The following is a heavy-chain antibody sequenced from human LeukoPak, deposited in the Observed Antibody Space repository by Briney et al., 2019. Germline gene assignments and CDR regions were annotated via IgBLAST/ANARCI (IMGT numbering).Heavy chain of an antibody. CDR1: GGSVSSGNYF. CDR2: INYLGST. CDR3: ARLSKGRYFDYFFDY. Sequence: SETLSLTCSVSGGSVSSGNYFWGWIRQPPGKGLEWIGNINYLGSTAYNPSLKSRITTSVDTSKHQLSLKLTSVTAADTAVYYCARLSKGRYFDYFFDYWGQGTLVTVSS. V-gene: IGHV4-39*01. J-gene: IGHJ4*02. D-gene: IGHD3-9*01.